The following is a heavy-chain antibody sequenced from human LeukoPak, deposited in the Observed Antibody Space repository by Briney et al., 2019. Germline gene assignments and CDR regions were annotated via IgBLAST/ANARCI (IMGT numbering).Heavy chain of an antibody. CDR1: GFTFSSYA. Sequence: GGSLRLSCAAPGFTFSSYAMSWVRQAPGKGLEWVSIIYSGGSTYYADSVRGRFTISRDNSKNTLYLQMNSLRAEDTAVYYCARALLYYYDSSGYLDFWGQGTLVTVSS. J-gene: IGHJ4*02. CDR3: ARALLYYYDSSGYLDF. D-gene: IGHD3-22*01. V-gene: IGHV3-53*01. CDR2: IYSGGST.